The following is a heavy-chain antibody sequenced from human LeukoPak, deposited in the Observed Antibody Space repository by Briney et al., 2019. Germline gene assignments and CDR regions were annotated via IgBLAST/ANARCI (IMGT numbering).Heavy chain of an antibody. V-gene: IGHV1-2*02. CDR2: INPNSGGT. CDR3: ARVGFCTKGVCYSFDY. CDR1: GYTFTVNY. D-gene: IGHD2-8*01. Sequence: ASVKVSCKPSGYTFTVNYIHWVRQAPGQGPEWTGWINPNSGGTNYAQKFQGRVTMTRDTSISTAYMELSRLTSDDTAVYYCARVGFCTKGVCYSFDYWGQGTLVTVSS. J-gene: IGHJ4*02.